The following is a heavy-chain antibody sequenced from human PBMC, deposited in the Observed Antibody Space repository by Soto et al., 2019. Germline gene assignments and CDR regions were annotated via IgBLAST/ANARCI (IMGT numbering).Heavy chain of an antibody. D-gene: IGHD3-9*01. V-gene: IGHV4-59*08. J-gene: IGHJ4*02. CDR1: GGSISSYY. Sequence: SETLSLTCTVSGGSISSYYWSWIRQPPGKGLEWIGYIYYSGSTNYNPSLKSRVTISVDTSKNQFSLKLSSVTAADTAVYYCARHAYDILTGYEFDYWGQGTLVTVSS. CDR2: IYYSGST. CDR3: ARHAYDILTGYEFDY.